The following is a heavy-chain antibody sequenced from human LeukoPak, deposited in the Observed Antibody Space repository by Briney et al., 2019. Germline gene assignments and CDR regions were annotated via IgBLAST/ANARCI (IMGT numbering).Heavy chain of an antibody. CDR1: GGSFSGYY. D-gene: IGHD3-9*01. J-gene: IGHJ5*02. Sequence: SETLSLTCAVYGGSFSGYYWSWIRQPPGKGLEWIGEINHSGSTNYNPSLKSRVTISVDTSKNQFSLKLSSVTAADTAVYYCARDSGDYDILTGYHYNWFDPWGQGTLVTVSS. CDR2: INHSGST. V-gene: IGHV4-34*01. CDR3: ARDSGDYDILTGYHYNWFDP.